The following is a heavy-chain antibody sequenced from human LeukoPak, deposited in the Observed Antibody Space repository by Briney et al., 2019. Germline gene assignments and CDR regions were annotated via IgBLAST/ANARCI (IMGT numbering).Heavy chain of an antibody. CDR2: FDPEDGET. D-gene: IGHD1-26*01. CDR3: ATGPPIVGAGGIFDY. CDR1: GYTLTELS. Sequence: ASVKVSCKVSGYTLTELSMHWVRQAPGKGLEWMGGFDPEDGETIYAQKFQGRVTMTEDTSTDTAYMELSSLRSEDTAVYYRATGPPIVGAGGIFDYWGQGTLVTVSS. J-gene: IGHJ4*02. V-gene: IGHV1-24*01.